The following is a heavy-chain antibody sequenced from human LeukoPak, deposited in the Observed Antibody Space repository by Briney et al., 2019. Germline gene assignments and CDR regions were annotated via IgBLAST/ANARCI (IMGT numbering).Heavy chain of an antibody. J-gene: IGHJ4*02. CDR2: INPNSGGT. D-gene: IGHD2-21*01. V-gene: IGHV1-2*02. CDR1: GYTFTGYY. CDR3: ARVMGTYCGGDWYSGFDY. Sequence: ASVKVSCKASGYTFTGYYMHWVRQAPGQGLEWMGWINPNSGGTNYAQKFQGRVTMTRDTSISTAYMELSRLRSDDTAVYYCARVMGTYCGGDWYSGFDYWGQGTLVTVSS.